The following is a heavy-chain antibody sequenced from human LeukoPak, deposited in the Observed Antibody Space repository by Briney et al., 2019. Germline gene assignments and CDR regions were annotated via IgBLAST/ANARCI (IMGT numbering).Heavy chain of an antibody. D-gene: IGHD3-22*01. CDR2: IIPIFGKA. CDR3: ARDLARYYDSSGYSDY. V-gene: IGHV1-69*13. J-gene: IGHJ4*02. Sequence: ASVKVSCKASGGTFSNYGISWVRQAPGQGLECMGGIIPIFGKANYAQKFQGRVTITADESTSTAYMELRSLRSDDTAVYYCARDLARYYDSSGYSDYWGQGTLVTVSS. CDR1: GGTFSNYG.